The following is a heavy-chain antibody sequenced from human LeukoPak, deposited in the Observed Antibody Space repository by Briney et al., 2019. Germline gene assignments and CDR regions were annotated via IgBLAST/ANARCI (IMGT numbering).Heavy chain of an antibody. J-gene: IGHJ4*02. CDR2: IYSSGST. V-gene: IGHV4-59*01. D-gene: IGHD3-16*02. Sequence: PSETLSLTCTVSGGSISSYYWSWIRQPPGKGLEWIGYIYSSGSTNYNPSLKSRVTISVDTSKNQFSLKLSSVTAADTAVYYCARSGIYDYVWGSYRYPFDYWGQGTLVTVSS. CDR3: ARSGIYDYVWGSYRYPFDY. CDR1: GGSISSYY.